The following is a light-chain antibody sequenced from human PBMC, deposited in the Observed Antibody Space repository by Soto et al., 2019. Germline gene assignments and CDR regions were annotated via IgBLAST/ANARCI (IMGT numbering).Light chain of an antibody. Sequence: SVLTQPPSASGSPGQSVTISCTGTSSDVGGYNYVSWYQHHPGKAPKLMIYEVTKRPSGVPDRFSGSKSDNTASLTVSGLQADDEADYYCSSYAGSSIYVFGTGTKVTV. J-gene: IGLJ1*01. CDR2: EVT. CDR3: SSYAGSSIYV. V-gene: IGLV2-8*01. CDR1: SSDVGGYNY.